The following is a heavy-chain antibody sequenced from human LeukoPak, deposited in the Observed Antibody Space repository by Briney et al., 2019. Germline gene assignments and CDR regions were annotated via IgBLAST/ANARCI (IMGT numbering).Heavy chain of an antibody. Sequence: SETLSLTCAVYGGSFSGYYWSWIRQPPGKGLEWIGEINHSGSTNYNPSLKSRVTISVDTSKNQFSLKLSSVTAADTAVYYCARGRNYYVLDYWGLGTLVTVSS. CDR1: GGSFSGYY. J-gene: IGHJ4*02. D-gene: IGHD3-10*02. CDR2: INHSGST. CDR3: ARGRNYYVLDY. V-gene: IGHV4-34*01.